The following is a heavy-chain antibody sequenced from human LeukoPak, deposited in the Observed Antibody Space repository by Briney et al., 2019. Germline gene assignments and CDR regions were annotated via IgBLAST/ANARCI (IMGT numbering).Heavy chain of an antibody. V-gene: IGHV4-31*03. J-gene: IGHJ4*02. CDR2: FYYSGST. Sequence: SQTLSLTCTVSGGSISSGGYYWSWIRQHPGKGLEWIGYFYYSGSTYYNPSLKSRVTISVDTSKNQFSLKLSSVTAADTAVYYCARDTDGGGSLYYFDYWGQGTLVTVSS. CDR1: GGSISSGGYY. CDR3: ARDTDGGGSLYYFDY. D-gene: IGHD3-16*01.